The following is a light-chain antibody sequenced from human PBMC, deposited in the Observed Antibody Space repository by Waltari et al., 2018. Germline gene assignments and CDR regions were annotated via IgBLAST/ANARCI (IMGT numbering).Light chain of an antibody. V-gene: IGLV1-44*01. CDR2: ATN. CDR3: AAWDDSLRSVL. Sequence: QSVLTQPPSASGTPGQRVTFSCSGSNSHLGTNTVKWYQQLPGTAPKLLIYATNQRPSGVPDRFSGSKSDTSASLVISGLQSEDEADYYCAAWDDSLRSVLFGGGTKLTVL. CDR1: NSHLGTNT. J-gene: IGLJ2*01.